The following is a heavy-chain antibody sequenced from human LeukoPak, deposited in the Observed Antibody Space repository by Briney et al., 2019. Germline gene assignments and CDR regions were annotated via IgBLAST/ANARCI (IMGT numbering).Heavy chain of an antibody. D-gene: IGHD7-27*01. CDR2: HQSGSNP. J-gene: IGHJ4*02. V-gene: IGHV3-66*02. CDR1: GLTVSSSH. Sequence: PAGSLRLSCAASGLTVSSSHMTWIRQAPRKGLEWASIHQSGSNPDYAESAKGRFPFSRDNSKKTVNLKMNSLRIEDTAVYYCVNLPGGGQWGQGTLVTVSS. CDR3: VNLPGGGQ.